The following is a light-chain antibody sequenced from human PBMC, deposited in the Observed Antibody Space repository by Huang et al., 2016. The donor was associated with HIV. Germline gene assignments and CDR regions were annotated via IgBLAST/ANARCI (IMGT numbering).Light chain of an antibody. CDR2: DAS. V-gene: IGKV3-11*01. Sequence: EIVLTQSPATLSLSPGERVTLSCRASQSVNSELGWYQQRPGQAPRLLIYDASNRANGSPARFSGSGFGTDFTLTISSLEPEDFAVYYCQQRRNWPITFGQGTRLEIK. CDR3: QQRRNWPIT. CDR1: QSVNSE. J-gene: IGKJ5*01.